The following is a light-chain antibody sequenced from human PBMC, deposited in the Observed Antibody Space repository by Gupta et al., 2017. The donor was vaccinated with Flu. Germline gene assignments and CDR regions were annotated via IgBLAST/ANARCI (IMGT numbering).Light chain of an antibody. J-gene: IGKJ4*01. CDR1: QSVSRSS. CDR3: LQDAGASVT. CDR2: DAS. V-gene: IGKV3-20*01. Sequence: GTLSLSPGERATLSCRASQSVSRSSLAWYQRKPGQAPRLLIYDASSRATGIPDRFSGSESGTDFTLTISRLEPEDFGVYYCLQDAGASVTFGGGTKVEIK.